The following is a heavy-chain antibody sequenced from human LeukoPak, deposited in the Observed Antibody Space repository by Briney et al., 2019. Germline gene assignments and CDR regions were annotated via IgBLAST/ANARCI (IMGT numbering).Heavy chain of an antibody. Sequence: SETLSLTCTVSGGSISNYFWSWIRQPPGKGLEWIGYIYASGTYASGSTNYNPSLKSRVTISVDTSKSQLSLKLSSVTAADTAVYYCARWAGVTDQWGQGTLVTVSS. CDR2: IYASGTYASGST. V-gene: IGHV4-4*09. CDR3: ARWAGVTDQ. J-gene: IGHJ4*02. D-gene: IGHD5-18*01. CDR1: GGSISNYF.